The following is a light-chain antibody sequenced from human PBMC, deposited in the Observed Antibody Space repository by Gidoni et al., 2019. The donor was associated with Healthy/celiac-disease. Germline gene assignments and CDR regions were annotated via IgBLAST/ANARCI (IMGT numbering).Light chain of an antibody. J-gene: IGKJ4*01. V-gene: IGKV3-11*01. CDR3: QQRRKWHPELT. Sequence: EIVLTQSPATLSLSPGERDTLPCRASQSVSSYLHWYQQKPGQAPRLLIYDASHRATGIPARFSGSGSGTDFTLTISSLETEDFAVYYCQQRRKWHPELTFGGGTKVEIK. CDR2: DAS. CDR1: QSVSSY.